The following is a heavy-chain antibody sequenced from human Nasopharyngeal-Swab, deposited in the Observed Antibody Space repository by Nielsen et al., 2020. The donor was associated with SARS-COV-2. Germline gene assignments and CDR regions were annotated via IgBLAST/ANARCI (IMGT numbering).Heavy chain of an antibody. Sequence: SETLSLTCAVYGGSFSGHQWSWVRQPPGKGLEWIGEVSHGGGTNYNPSLKSRVTLSVDTSMNQFSLELSSVTAADTAVYYCARGLSGMVPAPILGLGPYITNYYWTVWGKGTPLTVPS. CDR1: GGSFSGHQ. CDR2: VSHGGGT. V-gene: IGHV4-34*01. D-gene: IGHD2-2*01. J-gene: IGHJ6*03. CDR3: ARGLSGMVPAPILGLGPYITNYYWTV.